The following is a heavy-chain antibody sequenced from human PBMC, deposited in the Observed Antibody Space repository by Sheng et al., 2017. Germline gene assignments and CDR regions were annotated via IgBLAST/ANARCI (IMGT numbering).Heavy chain of an antibody. CDR1: GYSISGGYY. V-gene: IGHV4-38-2*02. D-gene: IGHD4-17*01. Sequence: QVQLQESGPGLVKPSETLSLTCAVSGYSISGGYYWGWIRQPPGKGLEWIGSIYHSGSTYYNPSLKSRVTISVDTSKNQFSLKLSSVTAADTAVYYCARDRLTTVTTNWFDPWGQGTLVHRLL. CDR2: IYHSGST. CDR3: ARDRLTTVTTNWFDP. J-gene: IGHJ5*02.